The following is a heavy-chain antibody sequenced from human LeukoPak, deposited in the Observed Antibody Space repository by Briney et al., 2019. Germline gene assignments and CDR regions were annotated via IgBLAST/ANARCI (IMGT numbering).Heavy chain of an antibody. V-gene: IGHV4-31*03. CDR3: ARGRAQITMVRGDRDWFDP. CDR2: IYYSGST. CDR1: GGSISSGGYY. Sequence: SETLSLTCTVSGGSISSGGYYWSWIRQHPGKGLEWIGYIYYSGSTYYNPSLKSRVTISVDTSKNQFPLKLSSVTAADTAVYYCARGRAQITMVRGDRDWFDPWGQGTLVTVFS. D-gene: IGHD3-10*01. J-gene: IGHJ5*02.